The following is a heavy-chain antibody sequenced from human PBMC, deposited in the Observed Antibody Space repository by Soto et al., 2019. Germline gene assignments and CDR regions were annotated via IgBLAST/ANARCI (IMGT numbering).Heavy chain of an antibody. CDR3: ARGPGGIAAANGDFDY. CDR1: GGTFSSYT. CDR2: IIPILGIA. J-gene: IGHJ4*02. Sequence: QVQLVQSGAEVKKPGSSVKVSCKASGGTFSSYTISWVRQAPGQGLEWMGRIIPILGIANYAQKFQGRVTITADKPTSTAYVELSSLRSEDTAGHYCARGPGGIAAANGDFDYWGQGTLVTVSS. V-gene: IGHV1-69*02. D-gene: IGHD6-13*01.